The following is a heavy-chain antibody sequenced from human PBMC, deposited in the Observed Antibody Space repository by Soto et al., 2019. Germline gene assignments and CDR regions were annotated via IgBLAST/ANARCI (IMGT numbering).Heavy chain of an antibody. V-gene: IGHV1-18*01. CDR2: ISAYNGNT. CDR3: ARVNHYGSGSANNWFDP. CDR1: GYTFTSYG. J-gene: IGHJ5*02. D-gene: IGHD3-10*01. Sequence: ASVKVSCKASGYTFTSYGISWLRQAPGQGLEWMGWISAYNGNTNYAQKLQGRVTMTTDTSTSTAYMELRSLRSDDTAVYYCARVNHYGSGSANNWFDPWGQGTLVT.